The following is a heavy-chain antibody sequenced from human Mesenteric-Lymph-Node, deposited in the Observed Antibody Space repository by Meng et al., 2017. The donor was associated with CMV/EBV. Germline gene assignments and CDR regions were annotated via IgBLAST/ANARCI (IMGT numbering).Heavy chain of an antibody. D-gene: IGHD5-18*01. CDR2: IYYSGSTY. V-gene: IGHV4-39*01. CDR3: ARHSALLVTNFDY. Sequence: QLQLQESGPGLVKPSETLSLPCPVSGGSISSSSYYWGWIRHPPGKGLEWIGYIYYSGSTYYYNPSLKTRVTISVDTSKNQFSLKLSSVTAADTAVYYCARHSALLVTNFDYWGQGTLVTVSS. J-gene: IGHJ4*02. CDR1: GGSISSSSYY.